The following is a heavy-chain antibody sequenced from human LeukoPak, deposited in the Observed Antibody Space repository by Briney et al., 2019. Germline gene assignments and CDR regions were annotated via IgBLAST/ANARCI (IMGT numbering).Heavy chain of an antibody. CDR1: GGSFSGYY. V-gene: IGHV4-34*01. D-gene: IGHD4-17*01. Sequence: SETLSLTCAVYGGSFSGYYWSWIRQPPGKGLEWIGEINHSGSTNYNPSLESRVTISVDTSKNQFSLKLSSVTAADTAVYYCHAEMTTVTYWGQGTLVTVSS. CDR2: INHSGST. J-gene: IGHJ4*02. CDR3: HAEMTTVTY.